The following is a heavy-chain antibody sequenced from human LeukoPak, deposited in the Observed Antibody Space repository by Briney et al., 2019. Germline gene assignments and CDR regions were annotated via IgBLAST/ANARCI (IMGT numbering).Heavy chain of an antibody. V-gene: IGHV3-30-3*01. Sequence: PGTSLRLSCAASGFTFSSYALHWVRQAPGKGLEWVTVISYDGSNKYYADSVKGRFTISRDNSKNTLYLQMNSLRTEDTAVYYCARAEYSSSQGDYWGQGTLVTVSS. CDR1: GFTFSSYA. J-gene: IGHJ4*02. CDR2: ISYDGSNK. D-gene: IGHD6-6*01. CDR3: ARAEYSSSQGDY.